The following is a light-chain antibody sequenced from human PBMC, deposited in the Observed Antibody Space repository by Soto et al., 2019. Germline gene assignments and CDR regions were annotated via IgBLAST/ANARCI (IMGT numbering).Light chain of an antibody. CDR2: GAS. CDR1: PSVTTNN. CDR3: QQYGSSAPIT. Sequence: EIVLTQSPGPLSLSPGERATLSCRASPSVTTNNLNWDQQIPRQAPRLLIYGASIRATGLPDRFSGSGSETDFTLTISRLEPEDFALYYCQQYGSSAPITFGQGTKVDIK. V-gene: IGKV3-20*01. J-gene: IGKJ1*01.